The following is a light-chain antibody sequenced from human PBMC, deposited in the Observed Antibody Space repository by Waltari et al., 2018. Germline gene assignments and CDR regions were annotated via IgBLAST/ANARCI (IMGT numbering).Light chain of an antibody. CDR3: QRYDRESYT. V-gene: IGKV1-5*03. J-gene: IGKJ2*01. CDR1: ENISIW. CDR2: RAS. Sequence: DIQMTQSPPTLSASVGDKVTITCRAKENISIWLAWYQHKPGTAPKLLIYRASTLERGVPSRFSGAGSGTEFTLTISSLQPDDFATDYCQRYDRESYTFGQGTKLEIK.